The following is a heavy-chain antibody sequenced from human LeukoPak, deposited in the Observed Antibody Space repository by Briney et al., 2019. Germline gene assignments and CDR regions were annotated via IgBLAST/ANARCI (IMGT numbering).Heavy chain of an antibody. Sequence: ASVKVSCKASGYTFTSYGISWVRQAPGQGLEWMGWISAYNGNTNYAQKLQGRVTMTTDTSTSTAYMELRSLRSDDTAVYYCARDARYFDWLTINWFDPWGQGTLVTVSS. CDR3: ARDARYFDWLTINWFDP. V-gene: IGHV1-18*04. CDR2: ISAYNGNT. J-gene: IGHJ5*02. CDR1: GYTFTSYG. D-gene: IGHD3-9*01.